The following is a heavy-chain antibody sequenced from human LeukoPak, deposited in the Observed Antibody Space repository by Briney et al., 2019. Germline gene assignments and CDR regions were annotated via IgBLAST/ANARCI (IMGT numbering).Heavy chain of an antibody. V-gene: IGHV1-8*01. CDR1: GYTFTSYD. Sequence: GASVKVSCKASGYTFTSYDINWVRQATGQGLEWMGWMNPNSGNTGYAQKFQGRVTMTRNTSISTAYVELSSLRSDDTAVYYCARRYYYDSSGYYNWFDPWGQGTLVTVSS. CDR2: MNPNSGNT. D-gene: IGHD3-22*01. J-gene: IGHJ5*02. CDR3: ARRYYYDSSGYYNWFDP.